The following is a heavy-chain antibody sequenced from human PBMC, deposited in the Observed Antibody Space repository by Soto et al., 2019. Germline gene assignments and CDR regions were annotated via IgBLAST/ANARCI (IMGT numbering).Heavy chain of an antibody. CDR3: ATEYYYGSGSNYYYYYGMDV. V-gene: IGHV3-23*01. Sequence: PGGSLRLSCAASGFTFSSYSMNWVRQAPGKGLEWVSAISGSGGSTYYADSVKGRFTISRDNSKNTLYLQMNSLRAEDTAVYYCATEYYYGSGSNYYYYYGMDVWGQGTTVTVSS. D-gene: IGHD3-10*01. CDR1: GFTFSSYS. J-gene: IGHJ6*02. CDR2: ISGSGGST.